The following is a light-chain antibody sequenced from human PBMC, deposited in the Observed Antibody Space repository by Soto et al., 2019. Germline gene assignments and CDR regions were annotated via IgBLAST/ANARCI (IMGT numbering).Light chain of an antibody. Sequence: QSVLTQPPSASGTPGQRVTISCSGSSSNIGSNYVYWYQQLPGTAPKLLIYRNNQRPSGVPDRFSGSKSGTSASLAISGLRSEDEADYYCAAWDDSLSGPVVFGGGTKLTVI. CDR3: AAWDDSLSGPVV. CDR1: SSNIGSNY. CDR2: RNN. V-gene: IGLV1-47*01. J-gene: IGLJ2*01.